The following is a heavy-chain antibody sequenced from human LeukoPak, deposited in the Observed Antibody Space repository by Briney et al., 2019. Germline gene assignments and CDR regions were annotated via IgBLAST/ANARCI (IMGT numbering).Heavy chain of an antibody. J-gene: IGHJ6*03. CDR3: AKPSTNYYYFYHMDV. CDR2: ITWDGVKT. CDR1: GFNFGEYT. V-gene: IGHV3-43*01. Sequence: GVSLRLSRAASGFNFGEYTMHWVRQAPGKGLEWLSLITWDGVKTQYADSVKGRFIISGDNSKNSLYLLLDSLRTEDTALYYCAKPSTNYYYFYHMDVWGKGTTVTVSS.